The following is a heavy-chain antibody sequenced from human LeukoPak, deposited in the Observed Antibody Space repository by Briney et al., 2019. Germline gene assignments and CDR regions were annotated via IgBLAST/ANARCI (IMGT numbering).Heavy chain of an antibody. J-gene: IGHJ5*02. CDR1: GYTVTSYY. V-gene: IGHV1-46*01. Sequence: ASVKVSCKASGYTVTSYYMHWVRQAPGQGLEWMGIINPSGGSTSYAQKFKGRVTMTRDTSTSTAYMELRSLRSDDTAVYYCARAGETIFGAPNWFDPWGQGTLVTVSS. CDR2: INPSGGST. D-gene: IGHD3-3*01. CDR3: ARAGETIFGAPNWFDP.